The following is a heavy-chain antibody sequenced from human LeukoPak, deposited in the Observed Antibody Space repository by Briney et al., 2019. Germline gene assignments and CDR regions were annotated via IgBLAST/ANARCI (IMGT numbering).Heavy chain of an antibody. CDR2: IKQDGSEK. CDR3: AELGITMIGGV. V-gene: IGHV3-7*01. D-gene: IGHD3-10*02. Sequence: PGGSLRLSCAASGFTFSSYWMSWVRQAPGEGLEWVANIKQDGSEKYHVDSVKGRFTISRDNAKNSLYLQMNSLTAEDTAVYYCAELGITMIGGVWGKGTTVTISS. CDR1: GFTFSSYW. J-gene: IGHJ6*04.